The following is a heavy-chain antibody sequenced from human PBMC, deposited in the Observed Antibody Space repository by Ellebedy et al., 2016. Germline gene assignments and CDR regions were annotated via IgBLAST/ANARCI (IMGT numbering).Heavy chain of an antibody. D-gene: IGHD3-10*01. Sequence: SETLSLTCTVSGGSISSGGYYWSWIRQHPGKGLEWIGFILNSGSTYYNPSLESRVAFSVDTSKNQFSLKLSSMTAADTAVYYCARESGSGTGWFDPWGQGTLVTVSS. J-gene: IGHJ5*02. CDR3: ARESGSGTGWFDP. CDR1: GGSISSGGYY. CDR2: ILNSGST. V-gene: IGHV4-31*03.